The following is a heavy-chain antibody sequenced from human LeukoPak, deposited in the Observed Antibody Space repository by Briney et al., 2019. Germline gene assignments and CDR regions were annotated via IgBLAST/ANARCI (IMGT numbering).Heavy chain of an antibody. CDR2: INSGGSST. CDR1: GFTFSSYW. Sequence: PGGSLRLSCAASGFTFSSYWMHWVRQAPGKGLVWVSRINSGGSSTSYADSVKGRFTISRDNSKNTLFLQMYSLRAEDTAVYYCAKEEWLGKMNYFDCWGQGTLVTVSS. D-gene: IGHD3-3*01. J-gene: IGHJ4*02. CDR3: AKEEWLGKMNYFDC. V-gene: IGHV3-74*01.